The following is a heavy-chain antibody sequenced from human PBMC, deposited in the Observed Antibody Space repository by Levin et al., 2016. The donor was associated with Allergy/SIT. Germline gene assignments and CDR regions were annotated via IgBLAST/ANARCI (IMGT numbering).Heavy chain of an antibody. D-gene: IGHD3-22*01. V-gene: IGHV3-74*01. CDR1: GFPFSYYW. Sequence: GGSLRLSCVASGFPFSYYWVHWVRQAPGKGLVWVARLNSDGSSTSYADSVKGRFTISRDNVKNTLYLQMSSLRAEDTAIYYCASAFYYDTSGYSFDYWGQGALVTVSS. CDR2: LNSDGSST. CDR3: ASAFYYDTSGYSFDY. J-gene: IGHJ4*02.